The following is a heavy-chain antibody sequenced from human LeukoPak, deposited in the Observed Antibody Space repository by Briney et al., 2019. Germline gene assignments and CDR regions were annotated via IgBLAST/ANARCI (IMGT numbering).Heavy chain of an antibody. CDR3: ARAGVENYDFWSGYYPFDY. V-gene: IGHV4-34*01. CDR1: GGSFSGYY. J-gene: IGHJ4*02. D-gene: IGHD3-3*01. Sequence: SETLSLTCAVYGGSFSGYYWSWIRQPPGKGLEWIGEINHSGSTNYNPSLKSRVTISVDTFKNQFSLKLSSVTAADTAVYYCARAGVENYDFWSGYYPFDYWGQGTLVTVSS. CDR2: INHSGST.